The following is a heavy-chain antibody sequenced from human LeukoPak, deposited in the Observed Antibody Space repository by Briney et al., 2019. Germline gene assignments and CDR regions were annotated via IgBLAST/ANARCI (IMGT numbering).Heavy chain of an antibody. Sequence: SGGSLRLSCAASGFTFSSYAMHWVRQAPGKGLEWVAVISYDASNKYYADSVKGRFIISRDNAKKSLYLQMNGLTTEDTALYYCVKDLTSYGFDTFHMWGQGTMVTVSS. CDR1: GFTFSSYA. D-gene: IGHD3-9*01. V-gene: IGHV3-30-3*01. CDR2: ISYDASNK. J-gene: IGHJ3*02. CDR3: VKDLTSYGFDTFHM.